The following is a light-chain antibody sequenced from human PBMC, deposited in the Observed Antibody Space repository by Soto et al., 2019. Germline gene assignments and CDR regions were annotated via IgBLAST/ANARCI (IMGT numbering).Light chain of an antibody. V-gene: IGKV1-12*01. J-gene: IGKJ5*01. CDR2: EAT. CDR3: QQENSFPIN. CDR1: QGLKF. Sequence: DIQMTQSPSSVSASVGDTVTITCRASQGLKFLAWYQQKPGKAPRLLIYEATNMQSGVPPRFSGSGSGKDFTLTIRSLQPEDFATYFCQQENSFPINFGKATRLEIK.